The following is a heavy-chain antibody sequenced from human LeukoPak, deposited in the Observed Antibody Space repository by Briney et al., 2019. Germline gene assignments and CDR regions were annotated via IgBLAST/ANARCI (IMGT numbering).Heavy chain of an antibody. J-gene: IGHJ1*01. CDR2: ISGSGGTT. Sequence: GGSLRLSCAASGFTFAAYSMNWVRQAPGKGLEWVSAISGSGGTTYYADSVKGRFTLSRDNSKNTLYLQMNSLRAEDTAVYYCAKEEGYYYDSGGYYVEYFQHWGQGTLVTVSS. CDR1: GFTFAAYS. V-gene: IGHV3-23*01. D-gene: IGHD3-22*01. CDR3: AKEEGYYYDSGGYYVEYFQH.